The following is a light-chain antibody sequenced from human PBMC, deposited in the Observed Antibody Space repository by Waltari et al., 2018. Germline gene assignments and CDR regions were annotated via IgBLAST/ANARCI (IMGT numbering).Light chain of an antibody. Sequence: EIVLTQSPGTLSLSPGERATLSCRASQSVGRYLAWYQQKPGQAPRLLIYDASTRATGIPDRFSGGGSGTDFSLTISRLESEDFAVYYCQKYVNLPATFGQGTKVEIK. CDR2: DAS. CDR3: QKYVNLPAT. J-gene: IGKJ1*01. V-gene: IGKV3-20*01. CDR1: QSVGRY.